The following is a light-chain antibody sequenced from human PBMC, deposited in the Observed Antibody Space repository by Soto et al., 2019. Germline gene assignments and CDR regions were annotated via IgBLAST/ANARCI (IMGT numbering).Light chain of an antibody. J-gene: IGKJ5*01. CDR1: HSVSSSY. CDR3: QQYGSSPPIT. CDR2: GAS. V-gene: IGKV3-20*01. Sequence: EIVLTQSPGTQSLSPGERATLSCRASHSVSSSYLAWYQQKPGQAPRLLIYGASSRPTGIPDRFSGSGSGTDFTLTISRLEPEDFAVYYCQQYGSSPPITFGQGTRLEIK.